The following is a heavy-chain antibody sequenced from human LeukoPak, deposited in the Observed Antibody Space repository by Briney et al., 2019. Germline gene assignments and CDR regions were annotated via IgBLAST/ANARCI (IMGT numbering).Heavy chain of an antibody. J-gene: IGHJ4*02. Sequence: GGSLRLSCAASGFTFSSYGMHWVRQAPDKGLEWVAVISSDGSNEFYADSVKGRFTISRDNSKNTLYLQMNSLRAEDTAVYWCAKGLSSASLWYFDYWGRGTLVTVSS. CDR3: AKGLSSASLWYFDY. CDR2: ISSDGSNE. CDR1: GFTFSSYG. V-gene: IGHV3-30*18. D-gene: IGHD2-2*01.